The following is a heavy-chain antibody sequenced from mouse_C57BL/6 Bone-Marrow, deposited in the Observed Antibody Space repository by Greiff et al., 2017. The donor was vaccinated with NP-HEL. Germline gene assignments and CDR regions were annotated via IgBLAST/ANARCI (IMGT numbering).Heavy chain of an antibody. CDR2: ISSGGSYT. J-gene: IGHJ3*01. D-gene: IGHD4-1*01. Sequence: EVQLVESGGDLVKPGGSLKLSCAASGFTFSSYGMSWVRQTPDKRLEWVATISSGGSYTYYPDSVKGRFTISRDNAKNTLYLQMSSLKSEDTAMYYCARLCLGLAYWGQGTLVTVSA. CDR3: ARLCLGLAY. CDR1: GFTFSSYG. V-gene: IGHV5-6*01.